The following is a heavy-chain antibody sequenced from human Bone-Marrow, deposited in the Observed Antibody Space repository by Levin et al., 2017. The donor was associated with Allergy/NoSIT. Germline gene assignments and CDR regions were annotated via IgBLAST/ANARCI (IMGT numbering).Heavy chain of an antibody. Sequence: GESLKISCKTSGYTLTSYDINWVRQAPGQGLEWMGWMNPNSGKTGPAQMFQGRVTLTRHTSISTAYMELSSLRSDDTALYYCARGSDYGDAEYLQGWGQGTLVTVTS. CDR3: ARGSDYGDAEYLQG. D-gene: IGHD4-17*01. CDR2: MNPNSGKT. CDR1: GYTLTSYD. V-gene: IGHV1-8*01. J-gene: IGHJ1*01.